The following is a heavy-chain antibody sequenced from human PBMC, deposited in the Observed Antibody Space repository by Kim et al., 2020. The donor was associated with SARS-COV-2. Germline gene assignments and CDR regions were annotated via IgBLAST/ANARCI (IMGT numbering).Heavy chain of an antibody. V-gene: IGHV3-7*03. CDR3: AREVYANDMDV. D-gene: IGHD2-8*01. J-gene: IGHJ6*02. CDR2: INPDRSQT. Sequence: GGSLRLSCAASGFTFSTYWMSWVRLAPGKGLEWVAHINPDRSQTSHVDSVKGRFTISRDNAKNSLFLQMSSLRVEDTAMYYCAREVYANDMDVWGRGTTVTVSS. CDR1: GFTFSTYW.